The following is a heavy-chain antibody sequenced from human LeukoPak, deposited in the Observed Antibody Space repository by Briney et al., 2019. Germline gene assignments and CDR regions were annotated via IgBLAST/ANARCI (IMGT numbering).Heavy chain of an antibody. D-gene: IGHD3-22*01. J-gene: IGHJ4*02. CDR1: GGSFSGYY. CDR2: INHSGST. V-gene: IGHV4-34*01. CDR3: ARTRDSTSAWARIDY. Sequence: PSETLSLTCAVYGGSFSGYYWSWIRQPPGKGLEWIGEINHSGSTNYNPSLKSRVTISVDTSKNQFSLKLSSVTAADTAVYYCARTRDSTSAWARIDYWGQGALVTVSS.